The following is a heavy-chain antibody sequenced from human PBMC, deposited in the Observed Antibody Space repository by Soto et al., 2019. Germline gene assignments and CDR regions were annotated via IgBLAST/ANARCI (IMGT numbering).Heavy chain of an antibody. V-gene: IGHV1-58*02. CDR2: IVVGSGNT. J-gene: IGHJ6*03. CDR3: GAVDSGARRSYYYYYMDV. Sequence: ASVKVSCKASGFTFTSSAMQWVRQARGQRLEWIGWIVVGSGNTNYAQKFQERVTITRDMSTSTAYMELSSLRSEDTAVYYCGAVDSGARRSYYYYYMDVWGKGTTVTVSS. D-gene: IGHD6-6*01. CDR1: GFTFTSSA.